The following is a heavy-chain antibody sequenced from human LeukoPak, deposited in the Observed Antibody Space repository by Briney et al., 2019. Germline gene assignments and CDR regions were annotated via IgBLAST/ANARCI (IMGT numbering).Heavy chain of an antibody. D-gene: IGHD3-22*01. J-gene: IGHJ5*02. Sequence: GGSLRLSCAASGFTLDDYAMHWVRQAPGKGLEWVSGISWNSGSIGYADSVKGRFTISRDNAKNTLNLQMNSLRAEDTAVYYCARDLGQYYDTSDNWFDPWGQGTLATVSS. V-gene: IGHV3-9*01. CDR3: ARDLGQYYDTSDNWFDP. CDR2: ISWNSGSI. CDR1: GFTLDDYA.